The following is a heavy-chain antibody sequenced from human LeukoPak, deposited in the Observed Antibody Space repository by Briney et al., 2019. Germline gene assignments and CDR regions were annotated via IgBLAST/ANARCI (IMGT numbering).Heavy chain of an antibody. CDR3: ARDKDSSSWYFDY. J-gene: IGHJ4*02. D-gene: IGHD6-13*01. CDR1: GGSISSYY. Sequence: PSVTLSLTCTVSGGSISSYYWSWIPQPAGKGLEWIGRIYTSGSTNYNPSPKSRVTMSVDTSKNQFSLKLSSVTAADTAVYYCARDKDSSSWYFDYWGQGTLVTVSS. V-gene: IGHV4-4*07. CDR2: IYTSGST.